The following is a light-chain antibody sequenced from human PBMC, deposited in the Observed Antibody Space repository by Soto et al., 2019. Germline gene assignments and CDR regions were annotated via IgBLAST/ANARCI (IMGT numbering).Light chain of an antibody. V-gene: IGKV1-5*01. CDR1: QSISSW. CDR3: QQLRT. J-gene: IGKJ1*01. Sequence: DIQMTQSPSTLSASVGDRVTITCRASQSISSWLAWYQQKPGKAPKLLIYDASSLESEVPSRFSGSGSGTEFTLTISSMQTDDVATCYCQQLRTFGQGNKGEIK. CDR2: DAS.